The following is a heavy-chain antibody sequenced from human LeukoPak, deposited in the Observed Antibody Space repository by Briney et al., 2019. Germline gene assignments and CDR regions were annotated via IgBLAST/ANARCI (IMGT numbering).Heavy chain of an antibody. V-gene: IGHV1-18*01. Sequence: ASVKVSCKVSGYTFTNYGISWVRQAPGQGLEWMGWISGNNGNTNYAQKLQGRVTMTTDTSTSTAYMELRSLRSDDTAVYYCARDFAWGSGGAPVDDNWLDPWGQGTLVTVSS. CDR1: GYTFTNYG. J-gene: IGHJ5*02. D-gene: IGHD7-27*01. CDR3: ARDFAWGSGGAPVDDNWLDP. CDR2: ISGNNGNT.